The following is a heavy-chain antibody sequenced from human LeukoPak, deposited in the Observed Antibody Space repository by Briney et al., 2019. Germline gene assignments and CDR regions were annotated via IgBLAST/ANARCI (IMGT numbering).Heavy chain of an antibody. J-gene: IGHJ6*02. Sequence: GGSLRLSCATSGFIFGNYRMHWVRQAPGKGLVWVSRINSDGSGTDYAESVKGRFTISRDNAKNTLYLHMSSLRVEDTAVYYCARVYKQQPPHLGYYYYGMDVWGQGTTVTVSS. V-gene: IGHV3-74*01. CDR3: ARVYKQQPPHLGYYYYGMDV. CDR1: GFIFGNYR. CDR2: INSDGSGT. D-gene: IGHD6-13*01.